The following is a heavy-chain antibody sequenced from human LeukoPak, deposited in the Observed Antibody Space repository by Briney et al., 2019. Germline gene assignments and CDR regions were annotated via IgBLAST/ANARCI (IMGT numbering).Heavy chain of an antibody. V-gene: IGHV3-7*01. D-gene: IGHD1-26*01. CDR1: GFTVSSNY. J-gene: IGHJ4*02. Sequence: GGSLRLSCAASGFTVSSNYMSWLRQAPGKGLEGVANIKEDGSEKRDVDSVKGRFTISRDNAKNSLYLQMNSLRVEDTAVYYCVRDKLVGPSRLDHWGQGTLVTVSS. CDR3: VRDKLVGPSRLDH. CDR2: IKEDGSEK.